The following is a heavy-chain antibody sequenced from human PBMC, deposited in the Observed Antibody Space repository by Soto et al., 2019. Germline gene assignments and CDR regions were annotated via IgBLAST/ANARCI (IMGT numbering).Heavy chain of an antibody. Sequence: ASVKVSCKASGYTFTIYAMNWVRQAPGQRLEWMGWINAGNGNTKYSQKFQGRVTITRDTSASTAYMELSSLRSEDTAVYYCARDKRDLRFLEWSYYFDYWGQGTLVTVSS. CDR3: ARDKRDLRFLEWSYYFDY. CDR2: INAGNGNT. CDR1: GYTFTIYA. D-gene: IGHD3-3*01. J-gene: IGHJ4*02. V-gene: IGHV1-3*01.